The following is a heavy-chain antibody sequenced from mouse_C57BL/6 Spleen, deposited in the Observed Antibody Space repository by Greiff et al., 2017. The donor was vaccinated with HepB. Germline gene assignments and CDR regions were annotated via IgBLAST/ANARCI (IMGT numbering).Heavy chain of an antibody. Sequence: VQLQQPGAELVKPGASVKMSCKASGYTFTSYWITWVKQRPGQGLEWIGDIYPGSGSTNYNEKFKSKATLTVDTSSSTAYMQLSNLTSEDSAVYYCAREYYGSSHYAMDYWGQGTSVTVSS. CDR3: AREYYGSSHYAMDY. CDR1: GYTFTSYW. D-gene: IGHD1-1*01. V-gene: IGHV1-55*01. J-gene: IGHJ4*01. CDR2: IYPGSGST.